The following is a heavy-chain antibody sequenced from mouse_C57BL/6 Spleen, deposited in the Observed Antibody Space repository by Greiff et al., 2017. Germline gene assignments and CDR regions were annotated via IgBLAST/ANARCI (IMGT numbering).Heavy chain of an antibody. D-gene: IGHD2-4*01. V-gene: IGHV2-2*01. Sequence: VQLKQSGPGLVQPSQSLSITCTVSGFSLTSYGVHWVRQSPGKGLEWLGVIWSGGSTGYNAAFISRLNISKDNSKSQVFFKLNSLQAEDTAIYDWARRLRLDWDFDVWGTGTTVTVSS. J-gene: IGHJ1*03. CDR3: ARRLRLDWDFDV. CDR1: GFSLTSYG. CDR2: IWSGGST.